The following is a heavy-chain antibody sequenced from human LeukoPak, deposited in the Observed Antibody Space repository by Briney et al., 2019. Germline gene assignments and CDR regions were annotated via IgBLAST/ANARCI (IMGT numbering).Heavy chain of an antibody. D-gene: IGHD3-10*01. CDR2: FDPEDGET. V-gene: IGHV1-24*01. CDR1: GYTFTGYY. J-gene: IGHJ4*02. CDR3: ATDREGN. Sequence: GASVKVSCKASGYTFTGYYMHWVRQAPGKGLEWMGGFDPEDGETIYAQKFQGRVTMTEDTSTDTAYMELSSLRSEDTAVYYCATDREGNWGQGTLVTVSS.